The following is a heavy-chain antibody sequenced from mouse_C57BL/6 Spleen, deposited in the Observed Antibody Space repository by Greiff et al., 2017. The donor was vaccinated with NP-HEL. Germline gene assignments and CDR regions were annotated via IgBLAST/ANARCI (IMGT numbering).Heavy chain of an antibody. CDR2: IDPETGGT. Sequence: VQLQQSGAELVRPGASVTLSCKASGYTFTDYEMHWVKQTPVHGLEWIGAIDPETGGTAYNQKFKGKAILTADKSSSTAYMELRSLTSEDSAVYYCTRWGTGLYYFDHWGQGTTLTVSS. V-gene: IGHV1-15*01. J-gene: IGHJ2*01. CDR3: TRWGTGLYYFDH. D-gene: IGHD2-14*01. CDR1: GYTFTDYE.